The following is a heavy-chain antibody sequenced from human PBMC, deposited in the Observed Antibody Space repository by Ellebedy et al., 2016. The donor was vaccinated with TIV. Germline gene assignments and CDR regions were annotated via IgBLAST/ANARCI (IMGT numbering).Heavy chain of an antibody. V-gene: IGHV4-4*07. Sequence: PSETLSLTCAVSGVSITSHFWTWIRQPAGGGLEWIGRLHPSGTPNYNPSLKSRVIMSRDTSKDQFSLKLSSVTAADTAVYYCARPGPQWFDAFDIWGQGTLVTVSS. D-gene: IGHD3-22*01. CDR2: LHPSGTP. J-gene: IGHJ3*02. CDR3: ARPGPQWFDAFDI. CDR1: GVSITSHF.